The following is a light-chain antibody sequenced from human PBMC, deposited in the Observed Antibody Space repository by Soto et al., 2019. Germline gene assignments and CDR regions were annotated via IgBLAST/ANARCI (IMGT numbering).Light chain of an antibody. Sequence: QSALTHPASVSGSPGQSITISCTGTSSDVGGYDYVSWYQQHPGKAPKLMIYDVSTRPSGVSNRFSGSKSGNTASLTISGLQAEDEADYSCSSYTNSGARVFGTGTKVTVL. V-gene: IGLV2-14*01. CDR3: SSYTNSGARV. CDR2: DVS. CDR1: SSDVGGYDY. J-gene: IGLJ1*01.